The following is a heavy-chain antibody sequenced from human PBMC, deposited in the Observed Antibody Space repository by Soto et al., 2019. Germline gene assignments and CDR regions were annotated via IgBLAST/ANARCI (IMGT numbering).Heavy chain of an antibody. D-gene: IGHD2-2*02. CDR1: GGTFSSYT. Sequence: QVQLVQSGAEVKKPGSSVKVSCKASGGTFSSYTISWVRQAPGQGLEWMGRIIPILGIANYEQKFQGRVTITADKSTSTAYMELSSLRSEDTAVYYCARDKSLRCSSTSCYINYYYMDVWGKGTTVTVSS. V-gene: IGHV1-69*08. CDR2: IIPILGIA. CDR3: ARDKSLRCSSTSCYINYYYMDV. J-gene: IGHJ6*03.